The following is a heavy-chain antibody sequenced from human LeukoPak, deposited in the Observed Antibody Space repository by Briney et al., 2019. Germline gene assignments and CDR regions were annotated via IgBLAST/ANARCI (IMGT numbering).Heavy chain of an antibody. Sequence: PSETLSLTCTVSGGSISSYYWSWIRQPPGKGLEWIGYIYYSGSTNYNPSLKSRVTISVDTSKNQFSLKLSSVTAADTAVYYCASSLFWHNPDVWGKGTTVTVSS. V-gene: IGHV4-59*01. D-gene: IGHD3-3*01. CDR2: IYYSGST. J-gene: IGHJ6*04. CDR1: GGSISSYY. CDR3: ASSLFWHNPDV.